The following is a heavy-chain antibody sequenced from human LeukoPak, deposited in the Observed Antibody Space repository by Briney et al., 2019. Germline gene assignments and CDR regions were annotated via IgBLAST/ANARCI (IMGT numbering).Heavy chain of an antibody. CDR1: GYTFTSYG. CDR3: ARAVQLEPTTGHNWFDP. D-gene: IGHD1-1*01. J-gene: IGHJ5*02. CDR2: ISAYNGNT. V-gene: IGHV1-18*04. Sequence: ASVKVSCKASGYTFTSYGISWVRQAPGQGLEWMGWISAYNGNTNYAQKLQGRVTMTTDTSTSTAYMELRSLRPDDTAVYYCARAVQLEPTTGHNWFDPWGQGTLVTVSS.